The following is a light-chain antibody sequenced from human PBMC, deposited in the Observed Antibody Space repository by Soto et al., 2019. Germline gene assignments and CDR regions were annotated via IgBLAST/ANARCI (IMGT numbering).Light chain of an antibody. CDR1: QDIRNY. CDR3: QPYDHHPPLS. V-gene: IGKV1-33*01. Sequence: DIQITQSPSSLSASVGDRVTITCQASQDIRNYLNWYQQKPGKAPNLLIYDASNLRAGVPSRFSGSGSGTEFTSTISGQQPEDIATYYCQPYDHHPPLSFGGGTKVEIK. J-gene: IGKJ4*01. CDR2: DAS.